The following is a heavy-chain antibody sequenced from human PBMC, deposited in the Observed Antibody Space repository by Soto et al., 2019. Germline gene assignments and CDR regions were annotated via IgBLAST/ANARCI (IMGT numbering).Heavy chain of an antibody. CDR2: IIPIFGTT. CDR3: ARGNHRWLQLWYFDL. Sequence: QVQLVQSGAEVKKPGASVTVSCKASGGTFSIYTISWVRQAPGQGLEWMGGIIPIFGTTNYAQKFHGTVMITADESTSTAYMELSSLRSEDTAVYYCARGNHRWLQLWYFDLWGRGTLVTVSS. D-gene: IGHD5-12*01. CDR1: GGTFSIYT. V-gene: IGHV1-69*12. J-gene: IGHJ2*01.